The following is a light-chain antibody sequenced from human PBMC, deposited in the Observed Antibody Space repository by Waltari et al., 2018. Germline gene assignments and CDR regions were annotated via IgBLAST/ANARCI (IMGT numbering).Light chain of an antibody. V-gene: IGLV1-44*01. CDR2: SNN. CDR1: SSNIGGNT. J-gene: IGLJ2*01. Sequence: QSVLTQPPSASGTPGQRVTISCSGSSSNIGGNTVIWYQQLPGTAPKLLIYSNNRRPPGVPDRFSGSKSGTSASLASSGLQSEDEADYYCAAWDDSLNGSVVFGGGTKLTVL. CDR3: AAWDDSLNGSVV.